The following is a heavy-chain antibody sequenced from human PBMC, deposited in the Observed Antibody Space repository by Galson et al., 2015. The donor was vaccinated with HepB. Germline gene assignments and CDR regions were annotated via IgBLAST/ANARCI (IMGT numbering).Heavy chain of an antibody. Sequence: LRLSCAASGFTFSSYSMNWIRQHPGKGLEWIGYIYYSGSTYYNPSLKSRVTISVDTSKNQFSLKLSSVTAADTAVYYCAEVLRHCSGGSCYPGSWFDPWGQGTLVTVSS. D-gene: IGHD2-15*01. V-gene: IGHV4-31*02. J-gene: IGHJ5*02. CDR2: IYYSGST. CDR1: GFTFSSYS. CDR3: AEVLRHCSGGSCYPGSWFDP.